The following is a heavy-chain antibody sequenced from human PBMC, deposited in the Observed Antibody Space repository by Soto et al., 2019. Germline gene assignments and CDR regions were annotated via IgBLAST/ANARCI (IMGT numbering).Heavy chain of an antibody. J-gene: IGHJ6*02. Sequence: PGGSLRLSCTASGFTFSNYWMHWVRQVPGKGLVWVSRINSDGSNTIYADSVKGRFTISRDNAKNTLYLQMNSLRAEDTAVYYCARAVTRFYGMDVWGQGTTVTVSS. D-gene: IGHD4-17*01. CDR2: INSDGSNT. V-gene: IGHV3-74*01. CDR3: ARAVTRFYGMDV. CDR1: GFTFSNYW.